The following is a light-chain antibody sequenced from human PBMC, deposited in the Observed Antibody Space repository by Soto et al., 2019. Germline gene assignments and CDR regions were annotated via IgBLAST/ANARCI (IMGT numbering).Light chain of an antibody. CDR1: QSISNW. CDR2: DAS. CDR3: QQYNSSSFT. V-gene: IGKV1-5*01. Sequence: DIQMTQSPSTLSTSVGDRVTITCRASQSISNWLAWYQQKPGKAPKLLIYDASTLESGVPSRFSGSGSGTAFTLTITSLQPDDFATYHCQQYNSSSFTFGPGTKVDL. J-gene: IGKJ3*01.